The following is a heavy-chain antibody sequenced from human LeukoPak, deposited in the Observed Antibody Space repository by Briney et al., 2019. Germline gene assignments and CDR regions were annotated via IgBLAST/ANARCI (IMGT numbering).Heavy chain of an antibody. J-gene: IGHJ4*02. CDR2: IYSGGST. CDR1: GFTVSSNY. V-gene: IGHV3-53*01. CDR3: ARYRSESYSYFDY. Sequence: GGSLRLSCAASGFTVSSNYMSCVRQAPGKGLEWVSVIYSGGSTYYADSVKGRFTISRDNSKNTLYLQMNSLRAEDTAVYYCARYRSESYSYFDYWGQGTLVTVSS. D-gene: IGHD1-26*01.